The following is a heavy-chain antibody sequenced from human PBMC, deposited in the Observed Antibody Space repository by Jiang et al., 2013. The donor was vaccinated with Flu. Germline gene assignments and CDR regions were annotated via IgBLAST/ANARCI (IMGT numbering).Heavy chain of an antibody. CDR3: ARDKGVYNFDY. V-gene: IGHV1-3*01. CDR1: GYTFTGYG. Sequence: GAEVKKPGASVKVSCEASGYTFTGYGLHWVRQAPGQRLEWMGWIDAGNGNTKYSQRFQGRVTITRDPSASTAYMDLSSLRSEDTAVYYCARDKGVYNFDYWGQGTLVTVS. D-gene: IGHD2-2*02. J-gene: IGHJ4*02. CDR2: IDAGNGNT.